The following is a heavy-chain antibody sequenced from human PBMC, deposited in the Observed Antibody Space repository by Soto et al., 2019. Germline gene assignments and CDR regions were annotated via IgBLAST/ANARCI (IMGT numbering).Heavy chain of an antibody. V-gene: IGHV6-1*01. CDR3: ARVVAITHDY. D-gene: IGHD3-22*01. J-gene: IGHJ4*02. CDR2: TYYRSKWYN. CDR1: GDSVSSSSAA. Sequence: SQTLSLTCAISGDSVSSSSAAWSWIRQSPSRGLEWLGRTYYRSKWYNDYAVSVKSRLIINADTSKNQFSLQLNSVTPEDTAVYYCARVVAITHDYWGQGTLVTLSS.